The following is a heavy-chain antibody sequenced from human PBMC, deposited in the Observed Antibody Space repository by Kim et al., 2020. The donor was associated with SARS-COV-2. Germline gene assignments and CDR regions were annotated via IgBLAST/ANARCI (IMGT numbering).Heavy chain of an antibody. CDR2: ISSSSSTI. V-gene: IGHV3-48*02. Sequence: GGSLRLSCAASGFTFSSYSMNWVRQAPGKGLEWVSYISSSSSTIYYANSVKGRFTISRDNAKNSLYLQMNSLRDEDTAVYYCARHYSGWYRNTAFDIWGQGTMVTVSS. D-gene: IGHD6-19*01. CDR3: ARHYSGWYRNTAFDI. J-gene: IGHJ3*02. CDR1: GFTFSSYS.